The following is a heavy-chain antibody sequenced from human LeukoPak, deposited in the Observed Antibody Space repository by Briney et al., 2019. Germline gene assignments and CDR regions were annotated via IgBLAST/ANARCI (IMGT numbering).Heavy chain of an antibody. Sequence: GGSLRLSYAASGFTFSSYAMSWVRQAPGKGLEWVSAISGSGGSTYYADSVRGRFTISRDNSKNTLYLQMNSLRAEDTAVYYCAKDLYSSGWYVHGYWGQGTLVTVSS. V-gene: IGHV3-23*01. CDR3: AKDLYSSGWYVHGY. CDR2: ISGSGGST. D-gene: IGHD6-19*01. J-gene: IGHJ4*02. CDR1: GFTFSSYA.